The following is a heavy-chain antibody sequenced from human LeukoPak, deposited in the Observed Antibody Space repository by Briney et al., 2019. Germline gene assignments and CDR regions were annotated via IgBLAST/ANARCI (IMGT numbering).Heavy chain of an antibody. J-gene: IGHJ4*02. D-gene: IGHD1-1*01. CDR1: GGTFSSYA. CDR2: VNCNSGVT. V-gene: IGHV1-2*06. CDR3: ARDLSSTANWELDF. Sequence: ASVKVSCKASGGTFSSYAISWVRQAPGQGPEWMGRVNCNSGVTMYAQNLQDRITMTTVTSISTAYMELNSLTSDDTAVYYCARDLSSTANWELDFWGRGTLVTVSS.